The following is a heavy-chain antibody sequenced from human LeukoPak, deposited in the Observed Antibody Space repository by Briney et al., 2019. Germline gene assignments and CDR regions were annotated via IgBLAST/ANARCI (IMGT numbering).Heavy chain of an antibody. J-gene: IGHJ4*02. V-gene: IGHV4-39*01. Sequence: ETLSLTCTVSGGSISSTSYYWGWIRQPPGKGLEWIGSIYYSGSTYYNPSLKSRVTISLATSKNQFSLKLSSVTAADTAVYYCARHRYSAYASSDYWGQGTLVAVSS. CDR3: ARHRYSAYASSDY. CDR2: IYYSGST. D-gene: IGHD5-12*01. CDR1: GGSISSTSYY.